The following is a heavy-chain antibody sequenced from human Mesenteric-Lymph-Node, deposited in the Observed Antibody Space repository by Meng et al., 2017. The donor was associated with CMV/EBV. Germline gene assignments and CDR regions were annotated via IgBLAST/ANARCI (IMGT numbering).Heavy chain of an antibody. CDR3: ARLGNPTNYYYYGMDV. Sequence: KVSCKGSGYNFGSYWLGWARQMPGKGLEWMGIIYPGDSDTRQSPSFQGQVTISADKSVSTAYLQWSSLKASDTAMYYCARLGNPTNYYYYGMDVWGQGTTVTVSS. V-gene: IGHV5-51*01. CDR2: IYPGDSDT. J-gene: IGHJ6*02. CDR1: GYNFGSYW.